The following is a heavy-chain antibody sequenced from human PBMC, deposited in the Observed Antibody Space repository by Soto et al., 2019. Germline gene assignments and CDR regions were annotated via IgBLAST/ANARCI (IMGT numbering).Heavy chain of an antibody. V-gene: IGHV5-51*01. CDR1: GDSFTRYW. J-gene: IGHJ4*02. CDR3: ARRRFGIDDYFDY. Sequence: GESLTISCTCSGDSFTRYWIGWVRQMPGKGLEWMGIIYPGDSDTRYSPSFQGQVTISADKSISTAYLQWSSLKASDTAMYYCARRRFGIDDYFDYWGQGTLVPVSS. CDR2: IYPGDSDT. D-gene: IGHD3-16*01.